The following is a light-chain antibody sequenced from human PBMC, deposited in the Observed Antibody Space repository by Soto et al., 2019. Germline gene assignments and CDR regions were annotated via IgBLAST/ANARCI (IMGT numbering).Light chain of an antibody. CDR1: QRFGSSN. V-gene: IGKV3-20*01. J-gene: IGKJ1*01. CDR3: QQYGNSPWT. Sequence: EIVLTQSPGTLSLSPGERGTLSCRVSQRFGSSNLAWYQHKPGQAPRLLIYSTSSRATGIPDRFSGSVSGTDFTLTISRLEPEDFAVYYCQQYGNSPWTFGQGTRVEIK. CDR2: STS.